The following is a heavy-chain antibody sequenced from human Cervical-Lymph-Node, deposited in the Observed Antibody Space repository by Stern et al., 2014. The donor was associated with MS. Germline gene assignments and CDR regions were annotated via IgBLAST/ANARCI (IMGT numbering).Heavy chain of an antibody. D-gene: IGHD6-13*01. CDR3: ASAYSSSHYYFDY. V-gene: IGHV3-33*01. CDR2: IWYDGSNP. J-gene: IGHJ4*02. Sequence: VQLLESGGGVVQPGRSLRLSCAASGFSFSRYAMHSVRQAPGKGLEWVALIWYDGSNPYYADSVTGRFTISRDNFKNTLYLQMNSLRAEDTAVYYCASAYSSSHYYFDYWGQGTLVTVSS. CDR1: GFSFSRYA.